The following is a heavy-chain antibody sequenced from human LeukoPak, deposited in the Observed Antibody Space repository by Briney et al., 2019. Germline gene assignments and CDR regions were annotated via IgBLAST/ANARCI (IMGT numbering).Heavy chain of an antibody. D-gene: IGHD6-19*01. J-gene: IGHJ4*01. Sequence: ASVKVSCKASGYTFTGYYMHWVRQAPGQGPEWMGRINPNSGGTNYAQKFQGRVTMTRDTSISTAYMELSRLRSDDTAVYYCARENIPVAGTLPDYWGHGTLVTVSS. CDR2: INPNSGGT. CDR3: ARENIPVAGTLPDY. V-gene: IGHV1-2*06. CDR1: GYTFTGYY.